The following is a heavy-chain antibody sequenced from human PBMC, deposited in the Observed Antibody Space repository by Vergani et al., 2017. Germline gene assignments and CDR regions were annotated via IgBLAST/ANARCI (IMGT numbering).Heavy chain of an antibody. V-gene: IGHV3-23*01. J-gene: IGHJ6*02. Sequence: EVQLLESGGDLVQPGGSLRLSCAASGFTFNHYAMNWVRQAPGKGLEWVSGISGSGGSTYYAGSVKGGFTISRDSSKNTLYLQMNSLSAGDTAVYYCAKANPRNSGYDYLYYDHAMDVWGQGTTVTVSS. D-gene: IGHD5-12*01. CDR2: ISGSGGST. CDR3: AKANPRNSGYDYLYYDHAMDV. CDR1: GFTFNHYA.